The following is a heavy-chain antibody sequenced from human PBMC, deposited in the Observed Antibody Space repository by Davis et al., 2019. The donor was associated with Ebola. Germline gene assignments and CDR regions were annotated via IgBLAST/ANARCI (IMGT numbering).Heavy chain of an antibody. CDR3: AAGGTAVATTFGALDI. CDR1: GFTFSTYG. D-gene: IGHD6-19*01. J-gene: IGHJ3*02. Sequence: PGGSLRLSCAAYGFTFSTYGMHWVRQAPGKGLEWVSGIYNGDRTYYADSVKGRFTISRDNSKNTLFLQMNSLRVEDTAVYYCAAGGTAVATTFGALDIWGRGTVVTVSS. CDR2: IYNGDRT. V-gene: IGHV3-NL1*01.